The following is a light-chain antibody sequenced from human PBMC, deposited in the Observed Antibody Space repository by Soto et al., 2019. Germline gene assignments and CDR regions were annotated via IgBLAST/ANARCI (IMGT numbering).Light chain of an antibody. V-gene: IGLV1-40*01. Sequence: QSVLTQPPSVSGAPGQRVTISCTGSSSNIGAGYDVHWYQHLPGTAPKLLIYDNSNRPSGVPDRFSASKSGTSASLAITGLQAEDEADYYCQPYDSSLSGSVFGGGTKLTVL. J-gene: IGLJ3*02. CDR2: DNS. CDR1: SSNIGAGYD. CDR3: QPYDSSLSGSV.